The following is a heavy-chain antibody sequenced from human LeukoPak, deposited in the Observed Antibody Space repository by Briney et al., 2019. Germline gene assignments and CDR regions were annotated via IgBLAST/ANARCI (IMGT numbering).Heavy chain of an antibody. Sequence: SETLSPTCAVYGGSFSGYYWSWIRQPPGKGLEWIGEINHSGSTNYNPSLKSRVTISVDTSKNQFSLKLSSVTAADTAVYYCARRLPPSVNSGQTHRSPTRYFDYWGQGTLVTVSS. CDR1: GGSFSGYY. V-gene: IGHV4-34*01. CDR2: INHSGST. D-gene: IGHD4-23*01. CDR3: ARRLPPSVNSGQTHRSPTRYFDY. J-gene: IGHJ4*02.